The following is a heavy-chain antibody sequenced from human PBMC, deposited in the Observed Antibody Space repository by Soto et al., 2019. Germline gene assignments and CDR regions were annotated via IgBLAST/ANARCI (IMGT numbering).Heavy chain of an antibody. V-gene: IGHV3-30*18. Sequence: GGSLRLSCEASGFTLRSYGIHWVRQAPGKGLEWVAVISYDGSNEYYADSVKGRFTISRDNSKNTLSLQMNSLRAEDTAVYYCAKDRGFYGSGTYSTIDYWGQGTLVTVSS. CDR2: ISYDGSNE. CDR1: GFTLRSYG. CDR3: AKDRGFYGSGTYSTIDY. J-gene: IGHJ4*02. D-gene: IGHD3-10*01.